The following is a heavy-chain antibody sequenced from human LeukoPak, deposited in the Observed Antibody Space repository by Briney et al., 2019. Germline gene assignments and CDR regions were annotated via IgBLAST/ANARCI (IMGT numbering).Heavy chain of an antibody. J-gene: IGHJ6*02. V-gene: IGHV4-59*01. Sequence: SETLSLTCSVSGISISGYYWAWIRQPPGKGLEWIGQIYYTGDTHYSPSLKSRLTMSVDTSKNQFSLTLTFVTAADTAMYYCARDDGYDILTGPEGYYGMDVWGQGTTVTVSS. D-gene: IGHD3-9*01. CDR1: GISISGYY. CDR2: IYYTGDT. CDR3: ARDDGYDILTGPEGYYGMDV.